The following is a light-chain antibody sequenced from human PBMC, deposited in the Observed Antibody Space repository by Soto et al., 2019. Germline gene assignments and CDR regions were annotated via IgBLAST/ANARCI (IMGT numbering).Light chain of an antibody. CDR2: EVT. J-gene: IGLJ2*01. Sequence: QSALAQPASVSGSPGQTITISCTGTSSDVGGYNFVSWYQQHPGKAPQLMISEVTNRPSGISSRFSGSKSGSTASLTISGLHAEDEADYYCSSYIHSGTFRGVIFGVGTKLTVL. V-gene: IGLV2-14*01. CDR1: SSDVGGYNF. CDR3: SSYIHSGTFRGVI.